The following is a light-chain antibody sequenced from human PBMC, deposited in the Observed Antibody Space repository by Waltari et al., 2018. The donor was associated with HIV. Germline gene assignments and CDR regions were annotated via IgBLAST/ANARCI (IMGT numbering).Light chain of an antibody. CDR1: QGISSY. J-gene: IGKJ4*01. CDR3: QQLSSYPLT. V-gene: IGKV1-9*01. Sequence: DIHLTQSPSSLSASVGDRVTITFRASQGISSYLDWYQQEPGKVPKLLIYAASTLQSGVPSRFSGSGSGTEFTLTISSLQPEDFATYYCQQLSSYPLTFGGGTKVEIK. CDR2: AAS.